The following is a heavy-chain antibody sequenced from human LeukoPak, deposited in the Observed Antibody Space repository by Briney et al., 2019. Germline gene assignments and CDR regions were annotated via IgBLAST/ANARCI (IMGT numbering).Heavy chain of an antibody. Sequence: ASVKVSCKASGYTFTGYYMRWMRQAPGQGLEWMGWINPKAGGRNNAHKFQGRVTMTRDTSISTAYMELSRLGSDDTALYYCATSTLGADGFDIWGQGTMVTVSS. V-gene: IGHV1-2*02. CDR1: GYTFTGYY. J-gene: IGHJ3*02. CDR2: INPKAGGR. CDR3: ATSTLGADGFDI. D-gene: IGHD3-16*01.